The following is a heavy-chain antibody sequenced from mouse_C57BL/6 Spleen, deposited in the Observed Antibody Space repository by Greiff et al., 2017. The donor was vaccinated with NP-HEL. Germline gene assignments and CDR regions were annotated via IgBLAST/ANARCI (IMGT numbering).Heavy chain of an antibody. V-gene: IGHV2-6*03. CDR2: IWSDGST. J-gene: IGHJ2*01. CDR1: GFSLTSYG. Sequence: VKLQQSGPGLVAPSQSLSITCTVSGFSLTSYGVHWVRQPPGKGLEWLVVIWSDGSTTYNSALKSRLSISKDNSKSQVFLKMNSLQTDDTAMYYCARDGGYGSSYGWYFDYWGQGTTLTVSS. CDR3: ARDGGYGSSYGWYFDY. D-gene: IGHD1-1*01.